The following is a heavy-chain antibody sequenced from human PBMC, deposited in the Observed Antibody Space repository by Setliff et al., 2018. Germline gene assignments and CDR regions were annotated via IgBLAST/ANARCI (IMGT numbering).Heavy chain of an antibody. CDR1: GYTFVGYY. V-gene: IGHV1-2*02. D-gene: IGHD3-16*02. J-gene: IGHJ4*02. CDR2: INPKTGGT. Sequence: ASVKVSCKASGYTFVGYYLHWVRQAPGQGLEWMGWINPKTGGTNYAQKFQGRVTMTRDASINTAFMHLSSLKSDDMAVYYCAREPYDYIWGSYRSPYFDHWSQGALVTSPQ. CDR3: AREPYDYIWGSYRSPYFDH.